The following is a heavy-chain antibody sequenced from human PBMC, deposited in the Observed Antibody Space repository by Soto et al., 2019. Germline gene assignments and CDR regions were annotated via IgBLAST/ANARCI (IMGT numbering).Heavy chain of an antibody. CDR3: ARIGGYSGYDYYFDY. J-gene: IGHJ4*02. D-gene: IGHD5-12*01. CDR1: GFSLSTSGMC. CDR2: IDWDDDK. Sequence: SGPTLVNPTQTLTLTCTFSGFSLSTSGMCVSWIRQPPGKALEWLARIDWDDDKYYSTSLKTRLTISKDTSKNQVVLTMTNMDPVDTATYYCARIGGYSGYDYYFDYWGQGTLVTVSS. V-gene: IGHV2-70*11.